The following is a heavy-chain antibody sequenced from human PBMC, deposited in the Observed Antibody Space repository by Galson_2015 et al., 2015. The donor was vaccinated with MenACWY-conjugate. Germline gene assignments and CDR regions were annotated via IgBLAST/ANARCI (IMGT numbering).Heavy chain of an antibody. CDR3: ARDNVGATPLGDY. Sequence: LSLSCAASGFTFRSYAMHWVRPAPGTGLDWVAVIIYDGSDQYYADSVRGRFTISRDNSKNTLYLQMNSLRPEDTAVYYCARDNVGATPLGDYWGQGTLVTVSS. J-gene: IGHJ4*02. D-gene: IGHD1-26*01. CDR2: IIYDGSDQ. V-gene: IGHV3-30*04. CDR1: GFTFRSYA.